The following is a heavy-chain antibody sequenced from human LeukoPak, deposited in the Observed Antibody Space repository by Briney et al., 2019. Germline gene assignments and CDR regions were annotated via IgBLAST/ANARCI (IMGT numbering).Heavy chain of an antibody. V-gene: IGHV3-33*01. CDR2: IWYDGSNK. CDR3: ARESTYYYDSSGYWNWFDP. D-gene: IGHD3-22*01. Sequence: GGSLRLSCAASGFTFSSYRMHWVRQAPGKGLGWVAVIWYDGSNKYYADSVKGRFTISRDNSKNTLYLQMNSLRAEDTAVYYCARESTYYYDSSGYWNWFDPWGQGTLVTVSS. CDR1: GFTFSSYR. J-gene: IGHJ5*02.